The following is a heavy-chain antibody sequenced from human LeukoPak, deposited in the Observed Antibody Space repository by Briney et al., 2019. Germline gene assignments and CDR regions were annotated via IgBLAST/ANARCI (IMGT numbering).Heavy chain of an antibody. CDR3: GRDWDLMVRGVIRSWFDP. CDR1: GYTFTSYG. CDR2: ISAYNGNT. J-gene: IGHJ5*02. D-gene: IGHD3-10*01. Sequence: ASVKVSCKASGYTFTSYGISWVRQAPGQGLEWMGWISAYNGNTNYAQKLQGRFTMTTDTSTSTAYMELRSLRSDDTAVYYCGRDWDLMVRGVIRSWFDPWGQGTLSPSPQ. V-gene: IGHV1-18*01.